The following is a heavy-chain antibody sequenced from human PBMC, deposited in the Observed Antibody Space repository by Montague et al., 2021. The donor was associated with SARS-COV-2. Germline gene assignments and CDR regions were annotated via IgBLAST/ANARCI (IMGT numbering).Heavy chain of an antibody. V-gene: IGHV3-23*01. D-gene: IGHD6-25*01. J-gene: IGHJ2*01. CDR3: AKQTGAGAIVYWYFDL. CDR1: GFAFNNFA. CDR2: IFGSGAGT. Sequence: SLRLSCAASGFAFNNFARTWVRQPLGKGRDGVPSIFGSGAGTYYADSVKGEFTISRDNSRNTVYLQMNSLRAEDTAKYYCAKQTGAGAIVYWYFDLWGRGTVVSVSS.